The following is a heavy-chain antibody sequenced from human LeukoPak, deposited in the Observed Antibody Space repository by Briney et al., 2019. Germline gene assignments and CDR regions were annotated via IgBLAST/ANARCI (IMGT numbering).Heavy chain of an antibody. CDR2: INQSGTT. Sequence: SETLSLTCAVYGGSFSNYYWSWIRQSPGKGLEWIGEINQSGTTKYNPSLESRATMSMDTSKNQFSLKLTSVTAADTAVYYCAKENWHFDLWGRGTLVTVSS. CDR3: AKENWHFDL. CDR1: GGSFSNYY. V-gene: IGHV4-34*01. J-gene: IGHJ2*01.